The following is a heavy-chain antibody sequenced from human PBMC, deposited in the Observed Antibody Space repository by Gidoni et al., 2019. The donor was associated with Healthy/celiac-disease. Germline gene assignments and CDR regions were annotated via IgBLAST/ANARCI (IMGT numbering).Heavy chain of an antibody. CDR2: IIPIFGTA. Sequence: QVQLVQSGAEVKKPGSSVKVSCKASGGTFSSYAIRWVRQAPGQGLEWMGGIIPIFGTANYAQKFQGRVTITADESTSTAYMELSSLRSEDTAVYYCASAVGRYYDILTGSYYFDYWGQGTLVTVSS. D-gene: IGHD3-9*01. J-gene: IGHJ4*02. V-gene: IGHV1-69*01. CDR3: ASAVGRYYDILTGSYYFDY. CDR1: GGTFSSYA.